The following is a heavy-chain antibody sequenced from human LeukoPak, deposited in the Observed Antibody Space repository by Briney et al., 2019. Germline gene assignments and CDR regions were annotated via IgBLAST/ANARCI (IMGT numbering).Heavy chain of an antibody. CDR1: GYTFTSYG. J-gene: IGHJ4*02. CDR2: ISAYNGNT. D-gene: IGHD3-10*01. CDR3: ARDRRNTMVRGVSSFDY. Sequence: ASVKVSCKASGYTFTSYGINWVRQAPGQGLEWMGWISAYNGNTNYAQKLQGRVTMTTDTSTSTAYMELRSLRSDDTAVYYCARDRRNTMVRGVSSFDYWGQGTLVTVSS. V-gene: IGHV1-18*01.